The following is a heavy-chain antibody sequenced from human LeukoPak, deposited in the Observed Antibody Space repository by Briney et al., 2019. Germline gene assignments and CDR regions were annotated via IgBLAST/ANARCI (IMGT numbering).Heavy chain of an antibody. V-gene: IGHV1-46*01. D-gene: IGHD4-11*01. CDR3: ARGRPTNTVTTTAGIY. Sequence: ASVKVSCKASGYTFTSYYMHWVRQAPGQGLEWMGIINPSGGTTIYAQKFQGRVTMTRDTSTSAVFMELNSLRSEDTAVYYCARGRPTNTVTTTAGIYWGQGTLVTVSS. CDR2: INPSGGTT. J-gene: IGHJ4*02. CDR1: GYTFTSYY.